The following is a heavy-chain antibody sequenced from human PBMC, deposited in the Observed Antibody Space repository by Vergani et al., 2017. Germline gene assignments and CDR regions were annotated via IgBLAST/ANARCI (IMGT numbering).Heavy chain of an antibody. CDR1: GFTFSTYA. V-gene: IGHV3-30*04. CDR2: ISHDGSHK. D-gene: IGHD6-13*01. Sequence: QVQLVESGGGVVQPGRSLRLSCAAPGFTFSTYAMHWVRQAPGKGLEWVAVISHDGSHKYYADSVEGRFTISRDNAKNSLYLQMNSLRAEDTALYYCAAGSSWSHFDYWGQGTLVTVSS. J-gene: IGHJ4*02. CDR3: AAGSSWSHFDY.